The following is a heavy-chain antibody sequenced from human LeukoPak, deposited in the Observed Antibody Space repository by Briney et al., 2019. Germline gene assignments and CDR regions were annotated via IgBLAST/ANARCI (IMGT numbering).Heavy chain of an antibody. J-gene: IGHJ6*02. V-gene: IGHV1-18*01. D-gene: IGHD3-3*01. CDR3: ARDYSYDFWSGYYDLSYYGMDV. CDR2: ISAYNGNT. Sequence: ASVKVSCKASGYTFTSYGISWVRQAPGQGLEWMGWISAYNGNTNYAQKLQGRVTMTTDTSTSTAYMELRSLRSDDTAVYYCARDYSYDFWSGYYDLSYYGMDVWGQGTTVTVSS. CDR1: GYTFTSYG.